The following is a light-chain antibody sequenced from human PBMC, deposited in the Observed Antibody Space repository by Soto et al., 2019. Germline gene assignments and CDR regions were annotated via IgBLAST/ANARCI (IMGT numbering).Light chain of an antibody. Sequence: QSVLTQPPSVSAAPGQKVTISCSGSSSDIGRNYVSWYQHLPGTAPKLLIYENNKRPSGIPDRLSGSKSGSSATLGITGLQTGDEADYYCGTWDSSLTTYVFGPGTQVTVL. CDR1: SSDIGRNY. CDR3: GTWDSSLTTYV. J-gene: IGLJ1*01. V-gene: IGLV1-51*02. CDR2: ENN.